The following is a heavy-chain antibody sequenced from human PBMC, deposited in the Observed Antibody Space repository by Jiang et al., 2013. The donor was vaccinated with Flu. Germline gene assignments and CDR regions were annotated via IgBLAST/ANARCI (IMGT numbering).Heavy chain of an antibody. CDR2: INTNTGNP. J-gene: IGHJ6*02. Sequence: SGAEVKKPGASVKVSCKASGYTFTSYAMNWVRQAPGQGLEWMGWINTNTGNPTYAQGFTGRFVFSLDTSVSTAYLQISSLKAEDTAVYYCARDMSSGWHNYYYYYGMDVWGQGTTVTVSS. CDR3: ARDMSSGWHNYYYYYGMDV. V-gene: IGHV7-4-1*02. D-gene: IGHD6-19*01. CDR1: GYTFTSYA.